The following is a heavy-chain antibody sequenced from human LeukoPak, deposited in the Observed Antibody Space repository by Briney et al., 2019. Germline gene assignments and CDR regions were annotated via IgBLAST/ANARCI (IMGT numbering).Heavy chain of an antibody. V-gene: IGHV3-30-3*01. CDR2: ISHDGSNK. CDR1: GFIFSNYD. CDR3: AKAYCSSTNCFADY. Sequence: GGSLRLSCAASGFIFSNYDMHWVRQAPGKGLQWVAVISHDGSNKDYADSVKGRFTISRDNSKNTLNLQMNSLRVEDTAVYYCAKAYCSSTNCFADYWGQGTLVTVSS. D-gene: IGHD2-2*01. J-gene: IGHJ4*02.